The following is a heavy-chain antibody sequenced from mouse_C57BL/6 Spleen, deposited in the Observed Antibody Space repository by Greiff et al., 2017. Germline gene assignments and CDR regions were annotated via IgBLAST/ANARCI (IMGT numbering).Heavy chain of an antibody. Sequence: EVMLVESGGGLVKPGGSLKLSCAASGFTFSDYGMHWVRQAPEKGLEWVAYISSGSSTIYYADTVKGRFTISRDNAKNTLFLQMTSLRSEDTAMYYCARSYYGNLDYWGQGTTLTVSS. CDR3: ARSYYGNLDY. CDR1: GFTFSDYG. J-gene: IGHJ2*01. V-gene: IGHV5-17*01. CDR2: ISSGSSTI. D-gene: IGHD2-1*01.